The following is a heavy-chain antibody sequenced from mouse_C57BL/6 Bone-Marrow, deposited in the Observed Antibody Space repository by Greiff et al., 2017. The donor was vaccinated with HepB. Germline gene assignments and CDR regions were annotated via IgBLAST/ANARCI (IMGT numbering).Heavy chain of an antibody. V-gene: IGHV3-6*01. D-gene: IGHD1-1*01. J-gene: IGHJ1*03. CDR3: AREDYGSSYDDWYFDV. CDR1: GYSITSGYY. Sequence: ESGPGLVKPSQSLSLTCSVTGYSITSGYYWNWIRQFPGNKLEWMGYISYDGSNNYNPSLKNRISITRDTSKNQFFLKLNSVTTEDTATYYCAREDYGSSYDDWYFDVWGTGTTVTVSS. CDR2: ISYDGSN.